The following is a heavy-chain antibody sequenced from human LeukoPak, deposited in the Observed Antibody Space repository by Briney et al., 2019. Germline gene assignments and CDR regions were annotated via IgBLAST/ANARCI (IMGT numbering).Heavy chain of an antibody. CDR3: ARASGMGYTRCINY. V-gene: IGHV3-30-3*01. J-gene: IGHJ4*02. Sequence: GSLRLSCAASEFTFSSYAMHWVRQAPGRGLEWLALISYDGSNKLSADSVKGRFTISRDNSKNTLYLQMNSLRVEDTAVYYCARASGMGYTRCINYWGRGTLVTVSS. CDR1: EFTFSSYA. D-gene: IGHD3-10*01. CDR2: ISYDGSNK.